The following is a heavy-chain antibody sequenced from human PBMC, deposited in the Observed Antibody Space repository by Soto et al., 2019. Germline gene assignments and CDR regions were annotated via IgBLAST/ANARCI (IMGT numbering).Heavy chain of an antibody. V-gene: IGHV4-31*03. J-gene: IGHJ4*02. CDR1: GGSISSGGYY. CDR2: IYFSGST. CDR3: ARAQVGSGSHCFDN. Sequence: QVQLQESGPGLVKPSQTLSLTCTVSGGSISSGGYYWSWIRQHPGKGLEWIGYIYFSGSTYSNPSLRIRVTMSVDTSKNQFSRKLSSVTAADTAVYYCARAQVGSGSHCFDNWGQGTLVTASS. D-gene: IGHD3-10*01.